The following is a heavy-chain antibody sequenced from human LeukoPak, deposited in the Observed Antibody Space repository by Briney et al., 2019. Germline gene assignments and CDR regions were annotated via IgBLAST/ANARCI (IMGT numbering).Heavy chain of an antibody. Sequence: GGSLRLSCAASGLTFSDYYMTWIRQTPGKGLEWVSYISGGGGYTNYADSVKGRFTISRDNAKSSLYLQMTSLRAEDTAVYYCASTPGTGNYFDYWGQGTLVTVSS. CDR1: GLTFSDYY. CDR3: ASTPGTGNYFDY. CDR2: ISGGGGYT. J-gene: IGHJ4*02. D-gene: IGHD6-13*01. V-gene: IGHV3-11*06.